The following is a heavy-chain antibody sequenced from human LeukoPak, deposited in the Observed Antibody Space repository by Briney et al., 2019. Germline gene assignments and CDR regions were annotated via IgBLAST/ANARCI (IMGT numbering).Heavy chain of an antibody. CDR2: INTDGSSR. D-gene: IGHD1-7*01. V-gene: IGHV3-74*01. CDR3: ARVSTGTTRTIDY. J-gene: IGHJ4*02. Sequence: PGGSLRLSCAASGFTFSSYWMHWVRQAPGKGLVWVSRINTDGSSRGYADSVKGRFTISRDNAKNTLYLQMNSLGAEDTAVYYCARVSTGTTRTIDYWGQGTLVTVSS. CDR1: GFTFSSYW.